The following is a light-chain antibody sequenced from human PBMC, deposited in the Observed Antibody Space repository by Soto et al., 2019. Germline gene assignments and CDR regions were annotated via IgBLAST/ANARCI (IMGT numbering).Light chain of an antibody. V-gene: IGKV3-15*01. J-gene: IGKJ1*01. CDR2: GAS. CDR1: QSVGSN. Sequence: EIVMTQSPATLSVSPGERATLSCRASQSVGSNLAWYQQKPGQAPRLLIYGASTRATGIPARFSGSGSGTESTLTISTLQSEDFAIYFCQQYNNWPPDRTFGQGTKVETK. CDR3: QQYNNWPPDRT.